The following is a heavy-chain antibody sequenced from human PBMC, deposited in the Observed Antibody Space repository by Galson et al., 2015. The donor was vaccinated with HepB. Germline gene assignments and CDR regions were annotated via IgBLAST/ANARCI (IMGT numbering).Heavy chain of an antibody. Sequence: SLRLSCAVSGFTFSTYWMHWVRQAPGKGLVWVSRINSDGSSTDYADSVKGRFTISRDNAKNTLYLQINSLRAEDTAVYYCVRGSPTHGYHVGYWGQGALVTVSS. V-gene: IGHV3-74*01. CDR2: INSDGSST. J-gene: IGHJ4*02. CDR1: GFTFSTYW. D-gene: IGHD5-18*01. CDR3: VRGSPTHGYHVGY.